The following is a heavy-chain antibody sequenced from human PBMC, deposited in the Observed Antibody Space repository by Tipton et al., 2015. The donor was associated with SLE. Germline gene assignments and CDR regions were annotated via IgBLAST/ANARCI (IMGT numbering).Heavy chain of an antibody. Sequence: TLSLTCAVYGGSFSGYYWSWIRQPPGKGLEWIGEINHSGSTNYNPSLKSRVTISVDTSKNQFSPKLSSVTAADTAVYYCARRPVYYYYYMDVWGKGTTVTVSS. CDR1: GGSFSGYY. V-gene: IGHV4-34*01. CDR2: INHSGST. CDR3: ARRPVYYYYYMDV. J-gene: IGHJ6*03.